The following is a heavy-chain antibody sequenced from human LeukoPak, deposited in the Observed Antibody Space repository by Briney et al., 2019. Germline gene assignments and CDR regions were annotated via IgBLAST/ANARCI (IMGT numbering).Heavy chain of an antibody. Sequence: SETLSLTCTVSGSSFNSYYWSWIRQPAGKGLDWIGRIHTSGRADYSPSLQSRVTISVDMSKKEFSLKLTSVTAADTAVYYCARDIVYLIDEDYGWGQGTLVTVSS. CDR3: ARDIVYLIDEDYG. CDR2: IHTSGRA. D-gene: IGHD4-17*01. J-gene: IGHJ4*02. CDR1: GSSFNSYY. V-gene: IGHV4-4*07.